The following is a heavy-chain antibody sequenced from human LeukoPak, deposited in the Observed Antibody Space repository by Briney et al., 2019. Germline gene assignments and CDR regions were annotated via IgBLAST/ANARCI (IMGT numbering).Heavy chain of an antibody. Sequence: PSETLSLTCAVYGGSFSGYYWSWVRQAPGKGLEWVANIKQDGSEKYYVDSVKGRFTISRDNAKNSLYLQMNSLRAEDTAVYYCARGTEKNWFDPWGQGTLVTVSS. D-gene: IGHD1-14*01. CDR1: GGSFSGYY. CDR2: IKQDGSEK. CDR3: ARGTEKNWFDP. V-gene: IGHV3-7*01. J-gene: IGHJ5*02.